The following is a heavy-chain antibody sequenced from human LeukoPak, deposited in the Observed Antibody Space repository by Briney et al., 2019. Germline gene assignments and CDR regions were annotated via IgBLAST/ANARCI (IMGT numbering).Heavy chain of an antibody. V-gene: IGHV1-2*02. CDR1: GYTFAGYY. J-gene: IGHJ4*02. Sequence: ASVKVSCKASGYTFAGYYMHWVRQAPGQGLEWMGWINPNSGGTNYAQKFQGRVTMTRDTSISTAYMELSRLRSDDTAVYYCARGSASGYCSSTSYYTPYYWGQGTLVTVSS. CDR3: ARGSASGYCSSTSYYTPYY. CDR2: INPNSGGT. D-gene: IGHD2-2*02.